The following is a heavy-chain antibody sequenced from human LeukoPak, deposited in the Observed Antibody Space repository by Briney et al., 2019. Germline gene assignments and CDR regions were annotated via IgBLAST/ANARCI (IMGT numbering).Heavy chain of an antibody. D-gene: IGHD3-22*01. CDR3: ARQPTADSSGY. Sequence: SETLSLTCTVSGGSISSYYWSWIRQPPGKGLEWIGYIYYSGSTNYNPSLKSRVSISVDTSKNQFSLKLSSVTAADTAVYYCARQPTADSSGYWGQGTLVTVSS. CDR1: GGSISSYY. V-gene: IGHV4-59*01. J-gene: IGHJ4*02. CDR2: IYYSGST.